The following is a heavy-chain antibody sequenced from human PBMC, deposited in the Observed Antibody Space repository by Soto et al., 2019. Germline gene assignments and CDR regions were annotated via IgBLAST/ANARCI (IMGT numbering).Heavy chain of an antibody. Sequence: QVQLVQSETEVAEPGASVRLSCKTSGYTFSTYGLSWVRQAPGQGLEWMGWTVAISESTIYAQKFQGRVTVTTDRSTHTGYLELSRLTSDDTALDYCARVAVYGSGSRHFDNCGQGSLVTVSS. CDR3: ARVAVYGSGSRHFDN. CDR2: TVAISEST. V-gene: IGHV1-18*01. J-gene: IGHJ4*02. CDR1: GYTFSTYG. D-gene: IGHD3-10*01.